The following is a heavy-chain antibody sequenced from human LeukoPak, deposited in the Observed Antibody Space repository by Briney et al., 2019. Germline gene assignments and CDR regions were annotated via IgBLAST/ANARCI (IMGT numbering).Heavy chain of an antibody. Sequence: GGSLRLSCSASGFTFSTYWMSWVRQAPGKGLEWVANMKRDGSEIYYVDSVKGRFTISRDNAKNSLYLQMNSLRAEDTAVYYCANLMRSYYDYWGQGTLVTVSS. CDR3: ANLMRSYYDY. J-gene: IGHJ4*02. V-gene: IGHV3-7*01. CDR2: MKRDGSEI. CDR1: GFTFSTYW.